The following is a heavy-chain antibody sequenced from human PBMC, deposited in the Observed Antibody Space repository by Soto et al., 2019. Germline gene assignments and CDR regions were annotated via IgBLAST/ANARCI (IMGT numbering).Heavy chain of an antibody. Sequence: PGXSLRLACAASGFTFSSYGMHWFRQAPGKGLEWGAVIWYDGSNKYYADSVKGRFTISRDNSKNTLYLQMNSLRAEDTAVYYCARAYLVVVPAAMSYWGQGTLVTVSS. CDR3: ARAYLVVVPAAMSY. CDR1: GFTFSSYG. D-gene: IGHD2-2*01. CDR2: IWYDGSNK. J-gene: IGHJ4*02. V-gene: IGHV3-33*01.